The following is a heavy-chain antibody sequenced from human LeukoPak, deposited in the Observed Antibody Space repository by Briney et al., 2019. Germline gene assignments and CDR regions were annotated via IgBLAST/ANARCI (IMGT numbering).Heavy chain of an antibody. CDR2: ISYDGSNK. D-gene: IGHD4-17*01. J-gene: IGHJ4*02. Sequence: GGSLRLSCAASGFTFSSYAMHWVCQAPGKRLEWVAIISYDGSNKYYADSVKGRFTISRDNSKNTLYLQMNSLRAEDTAVYYCARSTVTFDYWGQGTLVTVSS. CDR1: GFTFSSYA. CDR3: ARSTVTFDY. V-gene: IGHV3-30-3*01.